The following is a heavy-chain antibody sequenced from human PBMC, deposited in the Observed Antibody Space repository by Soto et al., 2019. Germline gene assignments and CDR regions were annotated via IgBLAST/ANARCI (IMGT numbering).Heavy chain of an antibody. J-gene: IGHJ4*02. CDR2: IKQDGSEK. D-gene: IGHD5-18*01. CDR3: ARVPRPGYSYGYGGAFDY. Sequence: PGGSLRLSCVASGFTFSSYWMSWVRQAPGKGLEWVANIKQDGSEKYYVDSVKGRFTISRDNAKNSLYLQMNSLRAEDTAVYYCARVPRPGYSYGYGGAFDYWGQGTLVTVSS. CDR1: GFTFSSYW. V-gene: IGHV3-7*01.